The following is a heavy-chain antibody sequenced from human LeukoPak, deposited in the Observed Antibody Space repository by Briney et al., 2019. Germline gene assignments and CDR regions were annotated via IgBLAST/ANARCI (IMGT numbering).Heavy chain of an antibody. V-gene: IGHV3-43*02. CDR3: ATDVGGSDDAFDI. J-gene: IGHJ3*02. D-gene: IGHD1-26*01. CDR2: ISGDGGST. Sequence: PGGSLRLSCAASGFTFDDYAMHWVRQAPGKGLEWVSLISGDGGSTYYADSVKGRFTISRDNSKNSLYLQMNSLRTEDTALYYSATDVGGSDDAFDIWGQGTMVTVSS. CDR1: GFTFDDYA.